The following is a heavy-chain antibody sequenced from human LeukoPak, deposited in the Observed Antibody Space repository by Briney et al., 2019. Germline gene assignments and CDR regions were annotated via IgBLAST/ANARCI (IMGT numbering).Heavy chain of an antibody. CDR2: IYTSGDT. D-gene: IGHD1-26*01. Sequence: PGGSLRLSCAASGVTVSGSYMSWVRQAPGKGLEWVSVIYTSGDTYYADCVKGRFTISRDSSKNTLYLQMNTLRTEDTAVYYCVRVRYSGSWFPVPNFDCWGQGTLVTVSS. CDR3: VRVRYSGSWFPVPNFDC. V-gene: IGHV3-66*01. J-gene: IGHJ4*02. CDR1: GVTVSGSY.